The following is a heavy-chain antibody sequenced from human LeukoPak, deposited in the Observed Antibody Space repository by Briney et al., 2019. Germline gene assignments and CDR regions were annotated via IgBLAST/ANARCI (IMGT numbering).Heavy chain of an antibody. CDR3: ARDSGYGGNDYFDY. D-gene: IGHD4-23*01. CDR2: ISGSGGST. CDR1: GFTFSSYA. V-gene: IGHV3-23*01. J-gene: IGHJ4*02. Sequence: GGSLRLSCAASGFTFSSYAMSWVRQAPGKGLEWVSAISGSGGSTYYADSVKGRFTISRDNAKNTLYLQMNSLRAEDTAVYYCARDSGYGGNDYFDYWGQGTLVTVSS.